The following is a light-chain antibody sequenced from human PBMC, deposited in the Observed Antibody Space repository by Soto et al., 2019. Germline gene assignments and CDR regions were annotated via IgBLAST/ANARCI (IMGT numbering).Light chain of an antibody. Sequence: QSVRTQPPSVSRAPGQRVTISCTGSSSNIGAGYDVHWYQQLPGTAPKLLIYGNSNRPSGVPDRFSGSKSGTSASLAITGLQAEDESDYYCQSYDSSLSALFGGGTKLTFL. V-gene: IGLV1-40*01. CDR1: SSNIGAGYD. CDR3: QSYDSSLSAL. CDR2: GNS. J-gene: IGLJ3*02.